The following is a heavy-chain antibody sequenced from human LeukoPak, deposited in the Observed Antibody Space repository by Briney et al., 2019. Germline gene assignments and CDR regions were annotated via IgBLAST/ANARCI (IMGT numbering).Heavy chain of an antibody. CDR1: GFTFSSYA. CDR3: ARHFCSSTSCSN. J-gene: IGHJ4*02. CDR2: ISSSGSTI. Sequence: GGSLRLSCAASGFTFSSYAMSWVRQAPGKGLEWASYISSSGSTIYYADSVKGRFTISRDNAKNSLYLQMNSLRTEDTAVYYCARHFCSSTSCSNWGQGTLVTVSS. V-gene: IGHV3-48*04. D-gene: IGHD2-2*01.